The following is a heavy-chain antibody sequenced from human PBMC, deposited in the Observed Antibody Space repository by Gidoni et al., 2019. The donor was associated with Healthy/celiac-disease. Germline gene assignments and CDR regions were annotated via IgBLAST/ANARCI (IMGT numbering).Heavy chain of an antibody. J-gene: IGHJ6*02. V-gene: IGHV1-46*01. D-gene: IGHD3-10*01. Sequence: QVQRVQSGAAVKKPGASVKVSCTASGYTFSSYYMHWVRQAPGQGLEWMGRINPGCGSTSYAQKFQGIVTMTRDTSTSTVYMELSSLRSEDTAVYYCAREFPKRSVRGRNYYYGMDVWGQGTTVTVSS. CDR2: INPGCGST. CDR3: AREFPKRSVRGRNYYYGMDV. CDR1: GYTFSSYY.